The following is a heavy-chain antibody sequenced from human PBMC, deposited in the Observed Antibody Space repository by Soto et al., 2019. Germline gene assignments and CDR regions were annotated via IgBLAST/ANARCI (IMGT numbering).Heavy chain of an antibody. D-gene: IGHD3-16*01. CDR2: ISPKSNYR. CDR3: VRGGGGGHFDS. J-gene: IGHJ4*02. Sequence: QIHLVESGGGLVKSGGSLRLSCAASGFSFSDYYMTWLRQAPGKGLEWLSYISPKSNYREYADSVKGRHTISRDNAKKSLSLQINSLRADDTGVYYCVRGGGGGHFDSWGQGTLVTVSS. CDR1: GFSFSDYY. V-gene: IGHV3-11*05.